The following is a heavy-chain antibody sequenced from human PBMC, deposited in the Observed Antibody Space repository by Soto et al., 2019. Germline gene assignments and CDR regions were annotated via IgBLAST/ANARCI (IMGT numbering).Heavy chain of an antibody. V-gene: IGHV3-23*01. CDR2: ISGSGGST. D-gene: IGHD5-12*01. Sequence: PGESLNISCAASGFTFGSYAMSWVRQAPGKGLEWVSAISGSGGSTYYADSVKGRFTISRDNSKNTLYLQMNSLRAEDTAVYYCAKDFYSGYDLYYYYYYMDVWGKGTTVTAP. CDR1: GFTFGSYA. CDR3: AKDFYSGYDLYYYYYYMDV. J-gene: IGHJ6*03.